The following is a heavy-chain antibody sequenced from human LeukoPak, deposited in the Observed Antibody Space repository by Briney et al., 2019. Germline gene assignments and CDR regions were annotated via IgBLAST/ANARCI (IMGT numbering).Heavy chain of an antibody. D-gene: IGHD6-19*01. CDR1: GFTFSSYA. CDR3: ARGGRGWQWLVPFRDY. Sequence: PGRSLRLSCAASGFTFSSYAMHWVRQAPCPGLEWVAVISYDGSNKYYADSVKGGLTITRDNSKNTLYLQMNSLRAEDTAVYYCARGGRGWQWLVPFRDYWGQGTLVTVSS. J-gene: IGHJ4*02. V-gene: IGHV3-30*04. CDR2: ISYDGSNK.